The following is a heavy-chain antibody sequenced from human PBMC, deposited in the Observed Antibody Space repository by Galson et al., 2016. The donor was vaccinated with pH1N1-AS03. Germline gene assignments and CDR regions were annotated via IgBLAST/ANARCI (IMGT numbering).Heavy chain of an antibody. V-gene: IGHV5-51*01. D-gene: IGHD3-9*01. J-gene: IGHJ5*01. CDR3: ARLVSLTGREFDS. Sequence: QSGAEVKKPGESLKISCRASAYIFGNYWFAWVRQMPGKGLEWMGIMYPANSDIRYSPSFQGQVTISADTSINTVFLEWNSLRASDTTIYYCARLVSLTGREFDSWGRGTQVTVSS. CDR1: AYIFGNYW. CDR2: MYPANSDI.